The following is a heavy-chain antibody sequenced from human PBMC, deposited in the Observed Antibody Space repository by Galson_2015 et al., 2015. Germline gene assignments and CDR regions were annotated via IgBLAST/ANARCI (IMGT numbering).Heavy chain of an antibody. D-gene: IGHD7-27*01. CDR3: TRHLGIGSGFPEF. CDR2: ISGRSTFI. J-gene: IGHJ4*02. V-gene: IGHV3-21*01. CDR1: GFPFSSYT. Sequence: SLRLSCAASGFPFSSYTMNWVRQAPGKGLQWVSSISGRSTFIFYSDSVKGRFTISRDNAKHSLSLQMNSLRGDDTAVYYCTRHLGIGSGFPEFWGQGTLVAVSS.